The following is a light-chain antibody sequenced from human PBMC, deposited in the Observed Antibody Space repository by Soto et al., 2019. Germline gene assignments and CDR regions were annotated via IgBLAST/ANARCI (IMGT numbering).Light chain of an antibody. CDR3: SSYTSSSTLV. CDR2: DVT. Sequence: QSALTQPAFVSGSPGQSITISCTGTNSDVGGYNFVSWYQQHPGKVPKLMIYDVTNRPSGVSNRFPGSKSGNTASLTISGLQAEDEADYYCSSYTSSSTLVFGTGTKVTVL. CDR1: NSDVGGYNF. V-gene: IGLV2-14*01. J-gene: IGLJ1*01.